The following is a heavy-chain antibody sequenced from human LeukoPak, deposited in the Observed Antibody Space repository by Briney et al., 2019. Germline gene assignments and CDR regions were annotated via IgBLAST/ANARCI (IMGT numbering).Heavy chain of an antibody. CDR1: GFTFDNYG. Sequence: GGSLRLSCAASGFTFDNYGMSWVRQVPGKGLEWVSSINANGGSTAHADSVRGRFTISRDNAKNSLYLQMNSLRAEDTAFYYCVRHDFWSGFKGGDYWGQGTLVTVSS. V-gene: IGHV3-20*04. D-gene: IGHD3-3*01. J-gene: IGHJ4*02. CDR3: VRHDFWSGFKGGDY. CDR2: INANGGST.